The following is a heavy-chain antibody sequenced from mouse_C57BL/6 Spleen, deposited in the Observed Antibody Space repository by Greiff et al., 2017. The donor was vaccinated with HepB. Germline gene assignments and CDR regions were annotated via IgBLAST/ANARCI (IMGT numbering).Heavy chain of an antibody. CDR3: ARGGILPSRGGAWFAY. CDR2: IYPSDSET. J-gene: IGHJ3*01. Sequence: QVQLQQPGAELVRPGSSVKLSCKASGYTFTSYWMDWVKQRPGQGLEWIGNIYPSDSETHYNQKFKDKATLTVDKSSRTAYMQLSSLTSEDSAVYYCARGGILPSRGGAWFAYWGQGTLVTVSA. D-gene: IGHD5-5*01. V-gene: IGHV1-61*01. CDR1: GYTFTSYW.